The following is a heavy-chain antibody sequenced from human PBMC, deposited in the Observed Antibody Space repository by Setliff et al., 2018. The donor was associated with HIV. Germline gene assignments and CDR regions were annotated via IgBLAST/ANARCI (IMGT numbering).Heavy chain of an antibody. CDR2: IYYSGST. V-gene: IGHV4-39*07. J-gene: IGHJ6*03. Sequence: PSETLSLTCTVSGGSISNSSYYWGWIRQPPGKGLEWIGSIYYSGSTYYNPSLKSRVTISVDTSKNQFSLKLSSVTAADSAVYYCARSRESSGYYRDYYYYLDVWGKGTTVTVSS. CDR1: GGSISNSSYY. CDR3: ARSRESSGYYRDYYYYLDV. D-gene: IGHD6-19*01.